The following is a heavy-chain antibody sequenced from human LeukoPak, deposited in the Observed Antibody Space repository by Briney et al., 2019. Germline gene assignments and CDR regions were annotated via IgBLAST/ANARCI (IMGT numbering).Heavy chain of an antibody. CDR2: ISGSGGST. D-gene: IGHD2-21*02. J-gene: IGHJ6*03. Sequence: HPGGSLRLSCAASGFTLSSYAMSWVRQAPGKGLEWVSAISGSGGSTYYADSVKGRFTISRDNSKNTLFLQMNSLTAGDTPVYYCAKETPTLLSYYRDVWGKGPTVRVSS. CDR1: GFTLSSYA. V-gene: IGHV3-23*01. CDR3: AKETPTLLSYYRDV.